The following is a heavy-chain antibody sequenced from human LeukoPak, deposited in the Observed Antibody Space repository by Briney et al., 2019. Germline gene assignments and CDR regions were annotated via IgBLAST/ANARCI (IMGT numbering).Heavy chain of an antibody. J-gene: IGHJ6*03. CDR2: IIPIFGTA. Sequence: SVKVSCKASGGTFSSYAISWVRQAPGQGLEWMGGIIPIFGTANYAQKFQGRVTITTDESTSTAYMELSSLRSEDTAVYYCARVPYGSSYNYYYYYMDVWGKGTTVTVSS. CDR1: GGTFSSYA. D-gene: IGHD6-6*01. CDR3: ARVPYGSSYNYYYYYMDV. V-gene: IGHV1-69*05.